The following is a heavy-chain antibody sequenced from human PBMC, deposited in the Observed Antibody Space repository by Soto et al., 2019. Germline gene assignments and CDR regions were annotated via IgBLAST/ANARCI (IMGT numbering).Heavy chain of an antibody. D-gene: IGHD2-15*01. Sequence: QVQLVQSGAEVKKPGSSVKVSCKASVGTFSSYAISWVRQAPGQGLEWMGGIIPIFGTANYAQKFQGRVTLTGDESTSTAYMELSSLRSEDTAVYYCARDRPALLLTYYGMDVWGQGTTVTVSS. CDR2: IIPIFGTA. J-gene: IGHJ6*02. CDR3: ARDRPALLLTYYGMDV. CDR1: VGTFSSYA. V-gene: IGHV1-69*01.